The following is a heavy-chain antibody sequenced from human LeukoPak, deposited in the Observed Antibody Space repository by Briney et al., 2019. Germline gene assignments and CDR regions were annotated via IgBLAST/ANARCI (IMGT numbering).Heavy chain of an antibody. D-gene: IGHD4-17*01. J-gene: IGHJ4*02. Sequence: GGSLRLSCAASGFTVSSNYMSWVRQAPGKGLEWVSAISGSGGSTYYADSVKGRFTISRDNSKNTLYLQMNSLRAEDTAVYYCAKGPTVTSYWGQGTLVTVSS. CDR3: AKGPTVTSY. CDR2: ISGSGGST. CDR1: GFTVSSNY. V-gene: IGHV3-23*01.